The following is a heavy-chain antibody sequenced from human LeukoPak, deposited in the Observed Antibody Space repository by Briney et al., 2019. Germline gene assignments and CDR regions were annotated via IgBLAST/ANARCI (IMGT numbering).Heavy chain of an antibody. CDR1: GDSISAYQ. V-gene: IGHV4-59*01. CDR2: VYYSGSA. Sequence: SETLSLTCTVSGDSISAYQWSWLRQPPGKELYWIGNVYYSGSANYNPSLKSRVIISVDTSKNQFSLKLSPVIAADTAVYYCARVGVDYSGNIIKYFYDYWGPGTLVTVSS. CDR3: ARVGVDYSGNIIKYFYDY. D-gene: IGHD4-23*01. J-gene: IGHJ4*02.